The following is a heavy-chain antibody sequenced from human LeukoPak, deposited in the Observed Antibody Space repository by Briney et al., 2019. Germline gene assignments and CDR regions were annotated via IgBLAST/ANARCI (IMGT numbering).Heavy chain of an antibody. D-gene: IGHD3-10*01. J-gene: IGHJ4*02. Sequence: KASGTLSLTCAVSGGSISSSNWWSWVRQPPGKGLEWSGEIYHSGSTNYNPSLKSRVTISVDKSKNQFSLKLSSVTAADTAVYYCARESRGSGSYQYYFDYWGQGTLVTVSS. CDR2: IYHSGST. CDR3: ARESRGSGSYQYYFDY. V-gene: IGHV4-4*02. CDR1: GGSISSSNW.